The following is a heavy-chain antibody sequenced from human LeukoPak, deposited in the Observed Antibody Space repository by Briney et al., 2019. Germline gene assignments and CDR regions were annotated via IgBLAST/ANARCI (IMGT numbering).Heavy chain of an antibody. CDR2: INHSGST. CDR3: ASGYCSSTSCSAGMDV. Sequence: SETLSLTCAVYGGSFSGYYWSWIRQPPGKGLEWIGEINHSGSTNYNPSRKSRVTISVDTSKNQFSLKLSSVTAADTAVYYCASGYCSSTSCSAGMDVWGKGTTVTVSS. V-gene: IGHV4-34*01. D-gene: IGHD2-2*01. CDR1: GGSFSGYY. J-gene: IGHJ6*04.